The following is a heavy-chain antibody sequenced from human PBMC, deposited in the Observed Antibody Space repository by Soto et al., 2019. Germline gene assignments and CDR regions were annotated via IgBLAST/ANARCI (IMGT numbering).Heavy chain of an antibody. CDR1: GFTFSSYA. J-gene: IGHJ6*02. Sequence: PGGSLRLSCAASGFTFSSYAMSWVRQAPGKGLEWVSAISGSGGSTYYADSVKGRFTISRDNSKNTLYLQMNSLRAEDTAVYYCARGDYVFYYGMDVWGQGTTVNVSS. CDR2: ISGSGGST. V-gene: IGHV3-23*01. D-gene: IGHD4-17*01. CDR3: ARGDYVFYYGMDV.